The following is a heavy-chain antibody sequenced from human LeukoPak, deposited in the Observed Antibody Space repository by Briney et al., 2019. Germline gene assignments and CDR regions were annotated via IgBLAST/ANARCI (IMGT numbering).Heavy chain of an antibody. CDR1: GFTVSSNY. Sequence: GGSLRLSCAASGFTVSSNYMSWVRQAPGKGLEWVSVIYSGGSTYYADSVKGRFTISRDNSKNTLYLQMNSLRAEDTAVYYCARALGTFGVYYFDYWGQGTLVTVSS. D-gene: IGHD3-16*01. CDR3: ARALGTFGVYYFDY. V-gene: IGHV3-53*01. J-gene: IGHJ4*02. CDR2: IYSGGST.